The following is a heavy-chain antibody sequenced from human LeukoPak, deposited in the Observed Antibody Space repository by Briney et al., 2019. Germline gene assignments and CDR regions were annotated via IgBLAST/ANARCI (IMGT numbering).Heavy chain of an antibody. CDR2: IKAGNGDT. CDR1: GYIFTKYV. V-gene: IGHV1-3*01. D-gene: IGHD2-21*01. Sequence: ASVKVSCKASGYIFTKYVVHWVRQAPGQRPEWMGWIKAGNGDTKYSQNFQGRLTITRYTSAGTVYMELSSLTSEDTALYYCARDDCGDTCYPGGYWGQGTLVTVSS. J-gene: IGHJ4*02. CDR3: ARDDCGDTCYPGGY.